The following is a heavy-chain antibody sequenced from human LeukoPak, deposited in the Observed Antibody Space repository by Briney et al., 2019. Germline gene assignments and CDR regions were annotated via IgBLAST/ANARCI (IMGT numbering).Heavy chain of an antibody. CDR2: IRPDGSHI. Sequence: GGSLRLSCVAAGFTFNTYGMHWVRQAPGKGLEWVAVIRPDGSHISYVDPVKGRFTISRDNSNNMLYLQMSSLRAEDTALYYCLREVDWKYAFDYWGRGTLVTVSS. V-gene: IGHV3-33*08. D-gene: IGHD1-7*01. J-gene: IGHJ4*02. CDR1: GFTFNTYG. CDR3: LREVDWKYAFDY.